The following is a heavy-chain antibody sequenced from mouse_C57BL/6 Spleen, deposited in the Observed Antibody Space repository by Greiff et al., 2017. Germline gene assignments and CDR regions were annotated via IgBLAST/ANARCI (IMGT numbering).Heavy chain of an antibody. CDR1: GFSFNTYA. CDR2: IRSKSNNYAT. V-gene: IGHV10-1*01. CDR3: VRDWGRALYAMDD. D-gene: IGHD4-1*01. Sequence: EAGGGLVQPKGSLKLSCAASGFSFNTYAMNWVRQAPGKGLEWVARIRSKSNNYATYYADSVKDRFTISRDDSESMLYLQMNNLKTEDTAMYYCVRDWGRALYAMDDWGQGTSVTVSS. J-gene: IGHJ4*01.